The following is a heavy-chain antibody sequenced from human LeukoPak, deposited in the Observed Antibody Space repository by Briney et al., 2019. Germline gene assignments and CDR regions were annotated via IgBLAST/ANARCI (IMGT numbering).Heavy chain of an antibody. CDR1: GYTFTGYY. Sequence: ASVKVSCKASGYTFTGYYMHLVRQAPGQGLEWMGRINPNSGGTNYAQKFQGRVTMTRDTSISTAYMELSRLRSDDTALYYCARWGDIVVVTANDYWGQGTLVTVSS. D-gene: IGHD2-21*02. V-gene: IGHV1-2*06. CDR2: INPNSGGT. J-gene: IGHJ4*02. CDR3: ARWGDIVVVTANDY.